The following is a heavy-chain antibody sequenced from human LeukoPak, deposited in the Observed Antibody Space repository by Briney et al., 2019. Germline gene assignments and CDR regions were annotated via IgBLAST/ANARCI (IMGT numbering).Heavy chain of an antibody. Sequence: GGSLRLSCAASGFTFSSYGMHWVRQAPGKGLEWVAVISYDGSNKYYAVSVKGRFTISRDNSKNTLYLQMNSLRAEDTAVYYCAKSVRYGSGSYYNAWLDYWGQGTLVTVSS. V-gene: IGHV3-30*18. J-gene: IGHJ4*02. CDR1: GFTFSSYG. CDR3: AKSVRYGSGSYYNAWLDY. D-gene: IGHD3-10*01. CDR2: ISYDGSNK.